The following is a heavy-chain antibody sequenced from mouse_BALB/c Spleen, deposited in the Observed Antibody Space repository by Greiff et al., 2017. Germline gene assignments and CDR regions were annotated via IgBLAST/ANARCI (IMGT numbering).Heavy chain of an antibody. Sequence: EVQLQESGGGLVQPGGSRKLSCAASGFTFSSFGMHWVRQAPEKGLEWVAYISSGSSTIYYADTVKGRFTISRDNPKNTLFLQMTSLRSEDTAMYYCAGYYYGSSSTFAYWGQGTLVTVSA. D-gene: IGHD1-1*01. CDR2: ISSGSSTI. J-gene: IGHJ3*01. V-gene: IGHV5-17*02. CDR3: AGYYYGSSSTFAY. CDR1: GFTFSSFG.